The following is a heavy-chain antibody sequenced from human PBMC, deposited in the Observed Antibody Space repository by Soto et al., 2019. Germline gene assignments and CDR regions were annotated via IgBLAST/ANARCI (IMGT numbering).Heavy chain of an antibody. Sequence: ASVKVSCKASGYTFTSYVIHWVRPAPGQGLEGMGWINAANGDTKYSPKCQARVTITRDTSASTAYMELSSLRSEDTAGYYCVRRHVSATGIDWFDPWGQGTLVTVSS. J-gene: IGHJ5*02. CDR3: VRRHVSATGIDWFDP. CDR2: INAANGDT. D-gene: IGHD6-13*01. V-gene: IGHV1-3*01. CDR1: GYTFTSYV.